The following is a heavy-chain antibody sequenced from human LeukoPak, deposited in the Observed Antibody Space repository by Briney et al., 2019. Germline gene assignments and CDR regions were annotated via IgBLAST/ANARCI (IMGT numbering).Heavy chain of an antibody. CDR1: GGSISSYY. D-gene: IGHD1-1*01. CDR2: IYYSGST. Sequence: SETLSLTCTVSGGSISSYYWSWIRQPPGKGLEWIGYIYYSGSTNYNPSLKSRVTISGDTSKNQFSLKLRSVTAADTAVYYCARDRGTWNDDGFDYWGQGTLVTVSS. J-gene: IGHJ4*02. CDR3: ARDRGTWNDDGFDY. V-gene: IGHV4-59*12.